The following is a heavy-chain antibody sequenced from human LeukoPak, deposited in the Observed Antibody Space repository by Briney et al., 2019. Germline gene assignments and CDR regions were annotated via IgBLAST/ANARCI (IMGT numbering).Heavy chain of an antibody. D-gene: IGHD6-13*01. Sequence: PSETLSLTCTVSGGSISSSSYYWGWIRQPPGKGLEWIGSIYYSGSTYYNPSPKSRVTISVDTSKNQFSLKLSSVTAADTAVYYCARTSRQLVPYYYYYYMDVWGKGTTVTVSS. CDR1: GGSISSSSYY. CDR3: ARTSRQLVPYYYYYYMDV. CDR2: IYYSGST. J-gene: IGHJ6*03. V-gene: IGHV4-39*01.